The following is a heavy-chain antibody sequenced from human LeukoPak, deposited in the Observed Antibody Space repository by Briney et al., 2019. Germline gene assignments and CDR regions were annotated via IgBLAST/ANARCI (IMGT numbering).Heavy chain of an antibody. D-gene: IGHD6-13*01. Sequence: ASVKVSCKASGGTFSSYAISWVRQAPGQGLEWMGGIIPIFGTANYAQKFQGRVTITADKSTSTAYMELSSLRSEDTAVYYCARGLAAAGPPGYWGQGTLVTVSS. CDR1: GGTFSSYA. V-gene: IGHV1-69*06. J-gene: IGHJ4*02. CDR3: ARGLAAAGPPGY. CDR2: IIPIFGTA.